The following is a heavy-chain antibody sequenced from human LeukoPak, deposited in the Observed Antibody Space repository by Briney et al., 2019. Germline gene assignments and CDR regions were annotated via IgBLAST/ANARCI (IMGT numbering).Heavy chain of an antibody. CDR2: ISGSGVST. CDR3: ARGTANMVRGYYYYYMDV. Sequence: GGSLRLSCAASGFTFSRYAMSWVRQAPGRGLEWVSTISGSGVSTYYADSVKGRFTISRDNAKNSLYLQMNSLRAEDTAVYYCARGTANMVRGYYYYYMDVWGKGTTVTVSS. J-gene: IGHJ6*03. V-gene: IGHV3-23*01. CDR1: GFTFSRYA. D-gene: IGHD3-10*01.